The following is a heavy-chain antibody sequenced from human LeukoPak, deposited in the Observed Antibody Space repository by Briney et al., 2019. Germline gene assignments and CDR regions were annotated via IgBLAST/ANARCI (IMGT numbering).Heavy chain of an antibody. CDR2: IRSKANSYAT. J-gene: IGHJ4*02. CDR1: GFTFSGSA. CDR3: TRLQLATDRVDCSSTSCYKDY. D-gene: IGHD2-2*02. V-gene: IGHV3-73*01. Sequence: PGGSLKLSCAASGFTFSGSAMRWVRQASGKGLEWVGRIRSKANSYATAYAGSVKGRFTISRDDSKNTAYLHMNSLKTEDTAVYYCTRLQLATDRVDCSSTSCYKDYWGQGTLVTVSS.